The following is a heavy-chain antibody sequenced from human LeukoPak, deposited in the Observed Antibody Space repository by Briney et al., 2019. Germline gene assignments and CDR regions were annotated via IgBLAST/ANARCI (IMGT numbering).Heavy chain of an antibody. CDR2: IKQDGSET. D-gene: IGHD3-16*02. V-gene: IGHV3-7*01. CDR1: GLSFSNYW. Sequence: PGGSLRLSCVVSGLSFSNYWLDRVRQAPGKGLEWVAFIKQDGSETSYVDSVKGRFTISRDNARNSLFLQMNSLRAEDTAVYYCATRGDLSCFGALCHWSQGTLVTVSS. CDR3: ATRGDLSCFGALCH. J-gene: IGHJ4*02.